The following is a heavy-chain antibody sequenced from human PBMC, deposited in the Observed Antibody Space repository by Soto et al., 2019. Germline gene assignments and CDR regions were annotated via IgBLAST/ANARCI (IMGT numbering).Heavy chain of an antibody. J-gene: IGHJ5*02. CDR2: IYSGGST. V-gene: IGHV3-66*01. Sequence: GGSLRLSCAASGFTVSSNYMSWVRQAPGKGLEWVSVIYSGGSTYYADSVKGRFTISRDNSKNTLYLQMNSLRAEDTAVYYCAIQGVRCTNGVCYGDWFDPWGQGTLVTVSS. CDR3: AIQGVRCTNGVCYGDWFDP. CDR1: GFTVSSNY. D-gene: IGHD2-8*01.